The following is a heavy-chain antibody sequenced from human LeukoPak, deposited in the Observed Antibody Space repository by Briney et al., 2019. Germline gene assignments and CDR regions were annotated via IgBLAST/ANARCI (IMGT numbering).Heavy chain of an antibody. V-gene: IGHV1-2*06. CDR3: ARDIHLDYYYGSVSYRY. CDR2: INPNSGGT. J-gene: IGHJ4*02. Sequence: ASVKVSCKASGYTFTGYYMHWVRQAPGQGLEWMGRINPNSGGTNYAQKFQGRVTMTRDTSISTAYMELSRLRSDDTAVYYCARDIHLDYYYGSVSYRYWGQGTLVTVSS. CDR1: GYTFTGYY. D-gene: IGHD3-10*01.